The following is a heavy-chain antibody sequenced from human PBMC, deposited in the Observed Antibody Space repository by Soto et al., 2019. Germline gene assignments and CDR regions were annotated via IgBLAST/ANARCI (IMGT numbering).Heavy chain of an antibody. CDR1: GYSISSGYY. V-gene: IGHV4-38-2*02. J-gene: IGHJ4*02. Sequence: SETLSLTCAVSGYSISSGYYWGWIRQPPGKGLEWIGSIYHSGSTYYNPSLKSRVTISVDTSKNQFSLKLGSVTAADTAVYYCARDKHGNPFDYWGQGTLVTVSS. D-gene: IGHD2-15*01. CDR2: IYHSGST. CDR3: ARDKHGNPFDY.